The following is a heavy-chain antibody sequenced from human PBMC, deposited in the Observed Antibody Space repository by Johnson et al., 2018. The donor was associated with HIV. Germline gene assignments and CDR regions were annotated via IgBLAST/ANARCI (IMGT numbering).Heavy chain of an antibody. CDR1: GFTFDDYG. CDR3: ARRTLGGYCPNGICPINAFDV. J-gene: IGHJ3*01. V-gene: IGHV3-20*04. CDR2: INWNGGST. Sequence: VHLVESGGGVVRPGGSLRLSCAASGFTFDDYGMSWVRQTPGKGLEWVAGINWNGGSTGYADSVKGRFTISRDNAKKSLCLQMNSLKIEDTAVYYCARRTLGGYCPNGICPINAFDVWGQGTMVTVAS. D-gene: IGHD2-8*01.